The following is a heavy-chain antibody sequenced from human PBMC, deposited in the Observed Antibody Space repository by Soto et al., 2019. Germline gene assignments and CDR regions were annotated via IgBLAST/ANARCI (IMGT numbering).Heavy chain of an antibody. D-gene: IGHD3-3*01. J-gene: IGHJ4*02. CDR3: ARSDFLSSCLDY. Sequence: SETLSLTCAVYGESFSGYYWCWIRQAPGKGLEWIGEINHSGSTNYNPSLKSRVTISVDTSKNQFSLKLSSVSGADTAVYYCARSDFLSSCLDYWGKGTLVTVS. CDR2: INHSGST. CDR1: GESFSGYY. V-gene: IGHV4-34*01.